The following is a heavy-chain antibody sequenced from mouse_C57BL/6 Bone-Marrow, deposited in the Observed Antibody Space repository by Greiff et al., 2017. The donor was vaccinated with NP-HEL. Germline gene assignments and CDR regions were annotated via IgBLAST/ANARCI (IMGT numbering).Heavy chain of an antibody. V-gene: IGHV5-6*01. CDR1: GFTFSSYG. J-gene: IGHJ4*01. Sequence: EVQVVESGGDLVKPGGSLKLSCAASGFTFSSYGMSWVRQTPDKRLEWVATISSGGSYTYSPDSVKGRFTISRDNAKNTLYLQRSSLKSEDTAMYYCARHGETGTRYYAMDYWGQGTSVTVSS. CDR3: ARHGETGTRYYAMDY. D-gene: IGHD4-1*01. CDR2: ISSGGSYT.